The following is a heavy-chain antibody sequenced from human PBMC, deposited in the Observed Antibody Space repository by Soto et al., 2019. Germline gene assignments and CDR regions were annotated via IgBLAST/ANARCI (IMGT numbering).Heavy chain of an antibody. CDR3: ARDRSSSGYLNWFDP. Sequence: QVQLQESGPGLVKPSETLSLTCTVSGGSVSSGSYYWSWIRQPPGKGLEWIGYIYYSGSTNYNPSLKSRVTISVDTSKNQCSLKLSSVTAADTAVYYCARDRSSSGYLNWFDPWGQGTLVTVSS. J-gene: IGHJ5*02. CDR2: IYYSGST. V-gene: IGHV4-61*01. CDR1: GGSVSSGSYY. D-gene: IGHD3-22*01.